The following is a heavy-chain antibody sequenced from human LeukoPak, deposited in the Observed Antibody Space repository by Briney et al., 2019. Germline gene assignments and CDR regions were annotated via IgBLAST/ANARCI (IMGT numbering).Heavy chain of an antibody. Sequence: SETLSLTCTVSGGSISSSSYYWGWIRQPPGKGLEWIGSIYHSGSTHFNPSLKSRVTISVDTSKNQFSLKLSSVTAADTAVYYCATYYTIFDPFHYWGQGTLVTVSS. CDR3: ATYYTIFDPFHY. J-gene: IGHJ4*02. D-gene: IGHD3-3*01. CDR1: GGSISSSSYY. V-gene: IGHV4-39*07. CDR2: IYHSGST.